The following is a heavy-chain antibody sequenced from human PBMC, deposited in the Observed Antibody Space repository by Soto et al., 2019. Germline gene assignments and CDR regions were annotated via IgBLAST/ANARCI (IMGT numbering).Heavy chain of an antibody. Sequence: EVQLLESGGGLVQPGGSLRLSCAASGFTFSSYAMSWVRQAPGKGLEWVSAISGSGGSTYYADSVKGRFPISRDNSKNPLYLQRSSRRAEDTAVYYCANRRGGGGYFDLWGRGTLVTVSS. J-gene: IGHJ2*01. CDR2: ISGSGGST. V-gene: IGHV3-23*01. CDR3: ANRRGGGGYFDL. D-gene: IGHD3-10*01. CDR1: GFTFSSYA.